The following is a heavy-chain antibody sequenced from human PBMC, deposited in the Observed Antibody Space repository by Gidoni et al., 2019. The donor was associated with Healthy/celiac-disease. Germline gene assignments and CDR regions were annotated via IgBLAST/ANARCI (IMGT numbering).Heavy chain of an antibody. Sequence: QLPLQESGPGLVKPSETLSLTCTVCGGSISSSSYYWGWIRQPPGKGLEWIGSIYYSGSTYYNPSLKSRVTISVDTSKNQFSLKLSSVTAADTAVYYCASGRHIDYWGQGTLVTVSS. J-gene: IGHJ4*02. CDR2: IYYSGST. CDR1: GGSISSSSYY. CDR3: ASGRHIDY. V-gene: IGHV4-39*01.